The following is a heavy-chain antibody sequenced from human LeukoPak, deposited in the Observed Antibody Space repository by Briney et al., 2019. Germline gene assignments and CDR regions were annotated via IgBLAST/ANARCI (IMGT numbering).Heavy chain of an antibody. D-gene: IGHD1-26*01. V-gene: IGHV4-4*02. J-gene: IGHJ4*02. Sequence: SGTLSLTCAVSGDSITSDKWWTWVRQPPGKGLEWIGEIHHSKSSNYYPSLKSRVTISVDKSKNQFSLELNSVTAADTAVYYCARGGVGATADLDYWGQGTLVTVSS. CDR1: GDSITSDKW. CDR2: IHHSKSS. CDR3: ARGGVGATADLDY.